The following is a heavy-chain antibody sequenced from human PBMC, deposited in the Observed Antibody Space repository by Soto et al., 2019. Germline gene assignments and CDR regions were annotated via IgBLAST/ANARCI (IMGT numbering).Heavy chain of an antibody. D-gene: IGHD2-15*01. J-gene: IGHJ3*02. Sequence: SETLSLTCAVYGGSFSGYYWSWIRQPPGKGLEWIGEINHSGSTNYNPSLKSRVTISVDTSKNQFSLKLSSVTAADTAVYYCARDGMVVAALDAFEIWGQGTLVTVSS. V-gene: IGHV4-34*01. CDR3: ARDGMVVAALDAFEI. CDR1: GGSFSGYY. CDR2: INHSGST.